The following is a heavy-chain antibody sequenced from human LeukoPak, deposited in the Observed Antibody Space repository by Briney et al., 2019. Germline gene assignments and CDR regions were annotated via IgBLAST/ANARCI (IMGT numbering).Heavy chain of an antibody. CDR2: IRYDGSNK. D-gene: IGHD6-19*01. Sequence: GGSLRLSCAASGFTFSSYGMHWVRQAPGKGLEWVAFIRYDGSNKYYADSVKGRFTISRDNSKNTLYLQMNSLRAEDTAVYYCAREWLIQGRGAFDIWGQGTMVTVSS. V-gene: IGHV3-30*02. J-gene: IGHJ3*02. CDR3: AREWLIQGRGAFDI. CDR1: GFTFSSYG.